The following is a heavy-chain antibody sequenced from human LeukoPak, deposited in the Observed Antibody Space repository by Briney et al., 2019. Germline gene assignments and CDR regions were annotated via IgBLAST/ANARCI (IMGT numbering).Heavy chain of an antibody. CDR1: GFTFDDYG. Sequence: PTGGSLRLSCAASGFTFDDYGMSWVRHAPGKGLEWVSGINWNGGSTGYADSVKGRFTISRDNAKNSLYLQMNSLRAEDTALYYCARVAGYSSSPGDYYYYYMDVWGKGTTVTVSS. CDR2: INWNGGST. CDR3: ARVAGYSSSPGDYYYYYMDV. D-gene: IGHD6-6*01. V-gene: IGHV3-20*04. J-gene: IGHJ6*03.